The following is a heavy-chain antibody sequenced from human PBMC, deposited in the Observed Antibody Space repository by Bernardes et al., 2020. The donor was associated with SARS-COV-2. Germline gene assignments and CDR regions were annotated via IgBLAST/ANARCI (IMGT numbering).Heavy chain of an antibody. CDR1: GGSFSGYY. J-gene: IGHJ6*02. Sequence: SETLSLTCAVYGGSFSGYYWSWIRQPPGTGLEWIGEINHSGSTNYNPSLKSRVTISVDTSKNQFSLKLSSVTAADTAVYYCARGRRTLYGSGWGYYYYGMDVWGLGTTVTVSS. D-gene: IGHD3-10*01. CDR2: INHSGST. V-gene: IGHV4-34*01. CDR3: ARGRRTLYGSGWGYYYYGMDV.